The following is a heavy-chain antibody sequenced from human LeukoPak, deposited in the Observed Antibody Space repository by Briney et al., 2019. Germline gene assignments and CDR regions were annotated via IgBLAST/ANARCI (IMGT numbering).Heavy chain of an antibody. V-gene: IGHV3-23*01. CDR1: GFTFSSYA. CDR2: ISGSGGST. J-gene: IGHJ4*02. D-gene: IGHD2-2*01. Sequence: GGSLRLSCVASGFTFSSYAMSWVRQAPGKGLEWVSAISGSGGSTYYADSVKGRFTISRDNSKNTLYLQMNSLRAEDTAVYYCAKSISLYCSSTSCSIDYWGQGTLVTVSS. CDR3: AKSISLYCSSTSCSIDY.